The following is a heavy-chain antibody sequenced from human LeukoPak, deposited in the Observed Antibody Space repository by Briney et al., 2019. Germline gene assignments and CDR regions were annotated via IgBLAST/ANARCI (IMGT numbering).Heavy chain of an antibody. J-gene: IGHJ3*02. CDR1: GYSFTSYW. CDR2: IYPGDSDT. V-gene: IGHV5-51*01. D-gene: IGHD3-22*01. CDR3: ATTYYYDSSGYLRDAFDI. Sequence: GESLKISCKGPGYSFTSYWIGWVRQMPGKGLEWMGIIYPGDSDTRYSPSFEGQVTISADKSISTAYLQWSSLKASDTAVYYCATTYYYDSSGYLRDAFDIWGQGTMVTVSS.